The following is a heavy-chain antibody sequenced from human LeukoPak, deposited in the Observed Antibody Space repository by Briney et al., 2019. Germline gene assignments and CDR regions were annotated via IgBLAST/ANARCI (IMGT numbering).Heavy chain of an antibody. CDR1: GGSISSYY. V-gene: IGHV4-4*07. D-gene: IGHD3-10*01. Sequence: PSETLSLTCTVSGGSISSYYWSWFRQPAGKGLEWIGRIHTSGSTNYNPSLKSRVTMSVDTSKNQFSLKLSSVTAADTAVYYCARVLLWFGELFDAFDIWGQGTMVTVSS. CDR2: IHTSGST. J-gene: IGHJ3*02. CDR3: ARVLLWFGELFDAFDI.